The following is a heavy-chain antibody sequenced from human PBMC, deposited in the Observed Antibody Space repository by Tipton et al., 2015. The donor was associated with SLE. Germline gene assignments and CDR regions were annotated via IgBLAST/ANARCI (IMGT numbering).Heavy chain of an antibody. V-gene: IGHV4-4*07. D-gene: IGHD6-13*01. CDR1: GGSISSYY. Sequence: LRLSCTVSGGSISSYYWSWIRQPAVKGLEWIGRIYTSGSTNYNPSLKSRVTMSVDTSKNQFSLKLSSVTAADTAVYYCASDGSSWLGGYWGQGTLVTVSS. J-gene: IGHJ4*02. CDR3: ASDGSSWLGGY. CDR2: IYTSGST.